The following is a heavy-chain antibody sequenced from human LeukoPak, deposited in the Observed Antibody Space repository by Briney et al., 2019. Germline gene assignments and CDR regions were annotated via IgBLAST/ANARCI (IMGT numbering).Heavy chain of an antibody. D-gene: IGHD3-22*01. J-gene: IGHJ4*02. Sequence: GGSLRLSCAASGFTFSSYSMNWVRQAPGKGLEWVSSISSISSYIYYADSVKGRFTISRDNAKNSLYLQMNSLRAEDTAVYYCAREGATYYYDSSGYCFDYWGQGTLVTVSS. CDR1: GFTFSSYS. CDR3: AREGATYYYDSSGYCFDY. CDR2: ISSISSYI. V-gene: IGHV3-21*01.